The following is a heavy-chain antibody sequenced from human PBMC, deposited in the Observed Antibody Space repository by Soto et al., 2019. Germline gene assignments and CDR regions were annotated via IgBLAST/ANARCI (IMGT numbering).Heavy chain of an antibody. CDR2: IIPVFGKA. V-gene: IGHV1-69*12. D-gene: IGHD7-27*01. CDR3: ATQLTGDLDF. J-gene: IGHJ4*02. CDR1: GGTFSTSA. Sequence: QVQLVQSGAEVREPGSSVKVSCMASGGTFSTSAMNWVRQAPGQGLEWVGGIIPVFGKATYAQNFEGRVTITADGSTTTAYMELSRLRSEDSAVYYCATQLTGDLDFWGQGTLAIVSS.